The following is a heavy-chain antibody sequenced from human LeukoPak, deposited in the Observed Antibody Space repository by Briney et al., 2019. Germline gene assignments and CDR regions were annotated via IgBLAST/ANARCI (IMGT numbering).Heavy chain of an antibody. J-gene: IGHJ4*02. CDR2: INHSGST. CDR1: GGSFSGYY. D-gene: IGHD3-10*01. V-gene: IGHV4-34*01. CDR3: ARHLTIRKTHILPSDY. Sequence: SETLSLTCAVYGGSFSGYYWSWIRQPPGKGLEWIGEINHSGSTNYNPSLKSRVTISVDTSKNQFSLKLSSVTAADTAVYYCARHLTIRKTHILPSDYWGQGTLVTVSS.